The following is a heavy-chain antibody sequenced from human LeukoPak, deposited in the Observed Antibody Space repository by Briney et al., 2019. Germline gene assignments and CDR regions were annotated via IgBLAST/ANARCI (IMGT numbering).Heavy chain of an antibody. Sequence: ASVKVSCKASGYTFTSYGISWMRQAPGQGLEWMGWISAYNGNTNYAQKLQGRVTMTTDTSTSTAYMELRSLRSDDTAVYYCARESGGLLWFGELALSNAFDIWGQGTMVTVSS. CDR3: ARESGGLLWFGELALSNAFDI. J-gene: IGHJ3*02. CDR1: GYTFTSYG. CDR2: ISAYNGNT. V-gene: IGHV1-18*01. D-gene: IGHD3-10*01.